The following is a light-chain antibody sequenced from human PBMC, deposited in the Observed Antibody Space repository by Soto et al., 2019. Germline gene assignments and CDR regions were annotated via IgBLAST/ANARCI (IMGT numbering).Light chain of an antibody. V-gene: IGKV1-5*03. CDR1: QSINSW. CDR3: QQYDRFPYT. CDR2: KPS. Sequence: DIQMTQSPSTLSASIGDTVIITCRASQSINSWLAWYQQKPGKAPKLLIHKPSTLESGVPSRFSGSESGTEFTLTISSLQPDDFATFYCQQYDRFPYTFGQGTKLQIK. J-gene: IGKJ2*01.